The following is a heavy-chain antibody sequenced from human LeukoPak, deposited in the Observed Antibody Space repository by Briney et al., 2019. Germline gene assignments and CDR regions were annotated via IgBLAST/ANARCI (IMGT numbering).Heavy chain of an antibody. J-gene: IGHJ4*02. V-gene: IGHV3-7*01. CDR1: GFTFSTYW. Sequence: LPGGSLRLSCSASGFTFSTYWMSWVRQAPGKGLEWVANMRRDGNEIYYLDSVRGRFTISRDNAKNSLYLQMNSLRAEDTAVYYCARGPWKLNSLLWFGEFSSNYFDYWGQGTLVTVSS. D-gene: IGHD3-10*01. CDR3: ARGPWKLNSLLWFGEFSSNYFDY. CDR2: MRRDGNEI.